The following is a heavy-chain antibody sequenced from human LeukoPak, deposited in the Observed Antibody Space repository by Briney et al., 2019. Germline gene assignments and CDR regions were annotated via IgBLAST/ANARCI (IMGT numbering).Heavy chain of an antibody. D-gene: IGHD1-14*01. V-gene: IGHV3-7*01. CDR2: IKQDGSEK. J-gene: IGHJ4*02. CDR3: ASNPPAGYYFDY. CDR1: GFTFSSYW. Sequence: PGGSLRLSCAASGFTFSSYWMSWVRQAPGKELEWVANIKQDGSEKYYVDSVKGRFTISRDNAKNSLYLQMNSLRAEDTAVYYCASNPPAGYYFDYWGQGTLVTVSS.